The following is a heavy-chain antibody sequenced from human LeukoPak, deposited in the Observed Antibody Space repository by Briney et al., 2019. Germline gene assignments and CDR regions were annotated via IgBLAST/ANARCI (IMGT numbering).Heavy chain of an antibody. CDR2: IYSGGST. V-gene: IGHV3-53*01. Sequence: GGSLRLSCAASGFTVSSNYMSWVRQAPGKGLEWVSDIYSGGSTYYADSVKGRFTISRDNSKNTLHLQMNSLRAEDAAVYYCAAYGSGPNYYYYYYMDVWGKGTTVTVSS. CDR1: GFTVSSNY. D-gene: IGHD3-10*01. J-gene: IGHJ6*03. CDR3: AAYGSGPNYYYYYYMDV.